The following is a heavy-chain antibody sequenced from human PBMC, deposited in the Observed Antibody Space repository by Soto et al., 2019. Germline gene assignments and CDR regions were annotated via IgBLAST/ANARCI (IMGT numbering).Heavy chain of an antibody. Sequence: QVQLVQSGAEVKKPGASVKVSCKASGYTFTGYYMHWVRQAPGQGLEWMGWINPNSGGTNYAQKLQGRVTMTRDTSISTAYMELSRLRSDDTDVYYCSRDLDGSYFDWCQGTLVTVSS. CDR1: GYTFTGYY. J-gene: IGHJ4*02. D-gene: IGHD1-26*01. V-gene: IGHV1-2*02. CDR2: INPNSGGT. CDR3: SRDLDGSYFD.